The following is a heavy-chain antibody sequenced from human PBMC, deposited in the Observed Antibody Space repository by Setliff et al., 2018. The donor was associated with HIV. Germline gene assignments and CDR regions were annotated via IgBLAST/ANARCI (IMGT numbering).Heavy chain of an antibody. CDR3: ARLSHYYYYYMDV. J-gene: IGHJ6*03. V-gene: IGHV5-51*01. CDR2: IYPGDSDIDT. CDR1: GYSFTNCW. Sequence: GESLKISCKGSGYSFTNCWIGWVRQMPGKGLEWMGIIYPGDSDIDTRYSPSFQGQVTISADRSISTAYLQWSSLKASDTAMYYCARLSHYYYYYMDVWGKGTTVTVSS.